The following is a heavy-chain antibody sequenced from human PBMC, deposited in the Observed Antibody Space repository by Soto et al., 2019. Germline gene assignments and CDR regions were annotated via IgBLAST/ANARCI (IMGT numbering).Heavy chain of an antibody. D-gene: IGHD5-18*01. CDR3: AICAGYSYGHDACDI. V-gene: IGHV3-48*03. J-gene: IGHJ3*02. CDR1: GFTFSSYE. Sequence: EVQLVESGGGLVQPGGSLRLSCAASGFTFSSYEMNWVRQAPGKGLEWDSYISSSGSTIYYADSVKGRFTISRDNAKNSVYLQMNSLRAEDTAVYYCAICAGYSYGHDACDIWVQGTMVTVSS. CDR2: ISSSGSTI.